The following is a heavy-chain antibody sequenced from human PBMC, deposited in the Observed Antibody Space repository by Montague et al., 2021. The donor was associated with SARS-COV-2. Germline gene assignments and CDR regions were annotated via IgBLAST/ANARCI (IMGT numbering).Heavy chain of an antibody. D-gene: IGHD3-22*01. CDR1: GASVRSGNSY. V-gene: IGHV4-61*01. Sequence: SETLSLTCTVSGASVRSGNSYWNWIRQPPGKGLEWIGYISYSGSTNYSPSLKSRVTISVDTSKNQLSLKVIFATAADTAVYYCARIGYGSVGYYYIYPDWGQGTLVTVSS. J-gene: IGHJ1*01. CDR2: ISYSGST. CDR3: ARIGYGSVGYYYIYPD.